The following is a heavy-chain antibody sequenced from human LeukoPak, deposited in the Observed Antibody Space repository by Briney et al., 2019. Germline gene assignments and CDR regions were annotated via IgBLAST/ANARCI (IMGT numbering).Heavy chain of an antibody. V-gene: IGHV3-7*01. Sequence: GGSLRLSCAASGFTFSSYAMSWVRQTPGKGLEWVANIKEDGTEKNLVDSVKGRFTISRDNTKNLLFLEMNNLRGDDTAIYYCVRESRPGGAMGLYHNLDYWGQGTLVAVSS. CDR2: IKEDGTEK. CDR3: VRESRPGGAMGLYHNLDY. CDR1: GFTFSSYA. J-gene: IGHJ4*02. D-gene: IGHD1-1*01.